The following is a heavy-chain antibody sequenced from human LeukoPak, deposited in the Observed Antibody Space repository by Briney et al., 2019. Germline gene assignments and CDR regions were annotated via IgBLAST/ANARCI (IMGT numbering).Heavy chain of an antibody. J-gene: IGHJ1*01. Sequence: GGSLRLSCAASGFTFSNYNMNWVRQAPGKGLEWVSSISSSSSYISYADSVKGRFTISRDNAKNSLYLQMNSLRAEDTAVYCCARDLGAAAEYFQHWGQGTLVTVSS. CDR1: GFTFSNYN. V-gene: IGHV3-21*01. CDR3: ARDLGAAAEYFQH. CDR2: ISSSSSYI. D-gene: IGHD6-13*01.